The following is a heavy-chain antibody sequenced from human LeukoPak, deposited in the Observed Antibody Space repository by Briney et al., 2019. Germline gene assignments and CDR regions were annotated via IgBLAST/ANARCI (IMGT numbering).Heavy chain of an antibody. CDR2: MNPNSGNT. V-gene: IGHV1-8*03. J-gene: IGHJ6*03. CDR3: ARGRRLRFLEWLKHYYMDV. D-gene: IGHD3-3*01. Sequence: ASVTVSCKASGYIFTSYDINWVRQAPGQGREWMGWMNPNSGNTAYAQKFQGRVTITRNTSISTAYMELSSLRSEDTAVYYCARGRRLRFLEWLKHYYMDVWGKGSTVTVSS. CDR1: GYIFTSYD.